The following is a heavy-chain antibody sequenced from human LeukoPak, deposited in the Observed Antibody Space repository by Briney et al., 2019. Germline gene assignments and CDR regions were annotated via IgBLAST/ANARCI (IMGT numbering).Heavy chain of an antibody. V-gene: IGHV1-46*01. CDR1: GYTFTSNH. CDR2: INLSGDST. CDR3: ARDQSPEWLFPQLYYYYYGMDV. J-gene: IGHJ6*02. D-gene: IGHD3-3*01. Sequence: ASVKVSCKASGYTFTSNHIHWVRQAPGQGLEWMGVINLSGDSTSYAPNFQGRVTVTRDTSTSTVYMELSSLRSEDTAVYYCARDQSPEWLFPQLYYYYYGMDVWGQGTTVTVSS.